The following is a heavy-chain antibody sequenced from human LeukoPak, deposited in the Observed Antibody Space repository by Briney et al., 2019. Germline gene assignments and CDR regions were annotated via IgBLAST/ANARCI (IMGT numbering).Heavy chain of an antibody. CDR1: GFIFDNYA. Sequence: AGGSLRLSCAAPGFIFDNYAIHWVRQAPGKGLEWVPLISGDGGSTFYADSVRGRFTISRDNTRKSPSLQMSSLRSEDTALYYCARESETSGWYDYWGQGALVTVSS. J-gene: IGHJ4*02. CDR3: ARESETSGWYDY. V-gene: IGHV3-43*02. D-gene: IGHD6-19*01. CDR2: ISGDGGST.